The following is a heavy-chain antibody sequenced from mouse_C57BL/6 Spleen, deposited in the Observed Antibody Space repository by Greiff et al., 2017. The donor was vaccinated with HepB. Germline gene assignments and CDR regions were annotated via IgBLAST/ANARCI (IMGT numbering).Heavy chain of an antibody. CDR3: ARTDRDYTWFAY. J-gene: IGHJ3*01. Sequence: QVQLQQPGAELVMPGASVKLSCKASGYTFTSYWMHWVKQRPGQDLEWIGEIDPSDSYTNYNQKFKGKSTLTVDKSSSTAYMQLSSLTSEDSAVYYCARTDRDYTWFAYWGQGTLVTVSA. CDR2: IDPSDSYT. V-gene: IGHV1-69*01. D-gene: IGHD2-4*01. CDR1: GYTFTSYW.